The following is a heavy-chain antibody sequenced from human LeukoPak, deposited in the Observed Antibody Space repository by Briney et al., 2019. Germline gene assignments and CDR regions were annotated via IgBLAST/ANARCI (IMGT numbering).Heavy chain of an antibody. CDR3: AREMGGSGSYPH. CDR2: MNPNSGNT. CDR1: GYTFTSYD. V-gene: IGHV1-8*01. Sequence: PKASVKVSCKASGYTFTSYDINWVRQATGQGLEWMGWMNPNSGNTGYAQKFQGRVTMTRNTSISTAYMELSSLRSEDTAVYYCAREMGGSGSYPHWGQGTLVTVSS. D-gene: IGHD3-10*01. J-gene: IGHJ4*02.